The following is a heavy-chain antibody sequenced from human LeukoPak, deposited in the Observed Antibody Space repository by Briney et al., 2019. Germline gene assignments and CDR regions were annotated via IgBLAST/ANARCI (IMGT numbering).Heavy chain of an antibody. CDR1: GFTVSSNY. CDR2: IYSGGST. D-gene: IGHD5-18*01. J-gene: IGHJ4*02. V-gene: IGHV3-53*01. Sequence: GGSLRLSCAASGFTVSSNYMSWVRQAPGKGLEWVSVIYSGGSTYYADSVKGRFTISRDNSKNTLYLQMNSLRAEDTAVYYCARGRPEPLQLWAEPIDYWGQGTLVTVSS. CDR3: ARGRPEPLQLWAEPIDY.